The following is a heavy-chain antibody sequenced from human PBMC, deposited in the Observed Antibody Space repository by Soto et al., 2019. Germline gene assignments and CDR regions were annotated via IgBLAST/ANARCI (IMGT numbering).Heavy chain of an antibody. CDR3: ARYRYCSSTSCLEWFDT. V-gene: IGHV5-10-1*01. CDR2: IDPSDSYT. J-gene: IGHJ5*02. CDR1: GYSFTSYL. D-gene: IGHD2-2*01. Sequence: PXECLKISWQGSGYSFTSYLIIWVRQMPGKGLDWMGSIDPSDSYTNYSPSFQGHVTISADKSISTAYLQWSSLKASDTAMYYCARYRYCSSTSCLEWFDTWGQGTLVTVSS.